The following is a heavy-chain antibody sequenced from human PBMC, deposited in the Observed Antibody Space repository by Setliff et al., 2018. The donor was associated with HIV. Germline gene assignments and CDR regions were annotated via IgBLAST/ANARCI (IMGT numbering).Heavy chain of an antibody. D-gene: IGHD6-19*01. Sequence: PGGSLRLSCAASGFTFSSKSMSWVRQAPGKGLEWVGFIRSKAYGGTTEYAASVKGRFTISRDDSKGVAYLQMNSLKTEDTAVYYCTRTVSSGWYDNWLDSWGQGTLVTVSS. CDR2: IRSKAYGGTT. CDR1: GFTFSSKS. V-gene: IGHV3-49*04. J-gene: IGHJ5*01. CDR3: TRTVSSGWYDNWLDS.